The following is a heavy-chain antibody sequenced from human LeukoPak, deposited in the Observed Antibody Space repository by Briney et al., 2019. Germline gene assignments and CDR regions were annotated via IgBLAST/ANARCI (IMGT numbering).Heavy chain of an antibody. J-gene: IGHJ4*02. CDR3: AQDLTQLLDY. D-gene: IGHD2-2*01. V-gene: IGHV3-33*06. CDR2: IWYDGSNK. Sequence: GRSLRLSCAASGFTFSSYGMHWVRQAPGKWLEWVAVIWYDGSNKYYADSVKGRFTISRDNSKNTLYLQMNSLRAEDTAVYYCAQDLTQLLDYWGQGTLVTVSS. CDR1: GFTFSSYG.